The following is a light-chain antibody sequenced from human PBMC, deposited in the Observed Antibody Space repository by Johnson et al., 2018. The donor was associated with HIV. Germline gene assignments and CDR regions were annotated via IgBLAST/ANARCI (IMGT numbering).Light chain of an antibody. V-gene: IGLV1-51*01. Sequence: QSVLTQPPSVSAAPGQRVTISCFGSSSNIGNNFVSWYQQFPGTAPKLLIYDNNKRPSGIADRFSGSKSGTSAILDITGLQTGAEADYYCGVWDNSLSASYVFGTGTKVSVL. CDR3: GVWDNSLSASYV. J-gene: IGLJ1*01. CDR1: SSNIGNNF. CDR2: DNN.